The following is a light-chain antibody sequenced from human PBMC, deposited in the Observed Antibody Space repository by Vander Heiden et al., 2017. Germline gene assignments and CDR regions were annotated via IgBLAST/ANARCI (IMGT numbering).Light chain of an antibody. CDR1: QDISNY. Sequence: SSLSASVGDRVTITCRASQDISNYLTWYQQKPGKVPKLLIYGASTLQSGAPSRFSGSGSGTDFTLTISSLQPEDVATYYCQKYNTALFTFGPGTKVDIK. J-gene: IGKJ3*01. CDR3: QKYNTALFT. V-gene: IGKV1-27*01. CDR2: GAS.